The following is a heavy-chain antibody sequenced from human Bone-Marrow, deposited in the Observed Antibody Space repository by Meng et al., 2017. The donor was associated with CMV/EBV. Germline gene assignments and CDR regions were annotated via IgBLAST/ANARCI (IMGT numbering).Heavy chain of an antibody. CDR1: GFTFSSYV. Sequence: LSLTCAASGFTFSSYVMHWVRQAPGKGLEWVAFIRYAGNNKFYADSVKGRFTISRDNSKNTLYLQMNSLRAEDTAVYYCAREDASAFDIWGQGTMVTVSS. J-gene: IGHJ3*02. V-gene: IGHV3-30-3*01. D-gene: IGHD2-2*01. CDR3: AREDASAFDI. CDR2: IRYAGNNK.